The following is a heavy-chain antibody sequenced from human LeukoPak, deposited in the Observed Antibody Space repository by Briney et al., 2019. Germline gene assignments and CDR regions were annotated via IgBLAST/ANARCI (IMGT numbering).Heavy chain of an antibody. V-gene: IGHV3-21*01. Sequence: GGSLRLSCAASGFTFSSYSMNWVCQAPGKGLEWVSSISSSSSYIYYADSVKGRFTISRDNAKNSLYLQMNSLRAEDTAVYYCARNRRTARYFDYWGQGTLVTVSS. D-gene: IGHD2/OR15-2a*01. J-gene: IGHJ4*02. CDR1: GFTFSSYS. CDR3: ARNRRTARYFDY. CDR2: ISSSSSYI.